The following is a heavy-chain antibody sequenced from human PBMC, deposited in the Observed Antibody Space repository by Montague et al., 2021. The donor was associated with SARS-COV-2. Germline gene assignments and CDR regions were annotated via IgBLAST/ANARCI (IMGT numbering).Heavy chain of an antibody. J-gene: IGHJ5*02. V-gene: IGHV4-59*01. D-gene: IGHD2-8*01. Sequence: SETLSLTCTVSGGSISSYYWSWIRQPPGKGLEWIGYIYYSGSTNYNPSFKSRVTISVDTSKNQFSLKLSSVTAADTAVYYCATQPCTNGVCENWFDPWGQGTLVTVSS. CDR1: GGSISSYY. CDR2: IYYSGST. CDR3: ATQPCTNGVCENWFDP.